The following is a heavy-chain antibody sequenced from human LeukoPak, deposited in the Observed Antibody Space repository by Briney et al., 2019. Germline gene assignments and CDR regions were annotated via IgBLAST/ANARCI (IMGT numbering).Heavy chain of an antibody. CDR3: ARGRPDVYYFDY. CDR1: GYTFTGYY. D-gene: IGHD3-10*02. CDR2: INPRSGGT. V-gene: IGHV1-2*04. J-gene: IGHJ4*02. Sequence: ASVKVSCKASGYTFTGYYMHWVRQAPGQGLEWMGWINPRSGGTNYAEKFQGWVTMTRDTSISTAYMEVIRLRSDDTAVYYCARGRPDVYYFDYWGQGTLVTVSS.